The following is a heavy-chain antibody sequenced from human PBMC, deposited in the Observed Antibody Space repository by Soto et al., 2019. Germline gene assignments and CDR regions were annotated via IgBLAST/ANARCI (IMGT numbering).Heavy chain of an antibody. CDR3: ARDEVYDSYYFDY. D-gene: IGHD3-3*01. CDR2: IWYDGSNK. CDR1: GFTFSSYG. V-gene: IGHV3-33*01. Sequence: QVQLVESGGGVVQPGRSLRLSCAASGFTFSSYGMHWVRQAPGKGLEWVAVIWYDGSNKYYADSVKGRFTISRDNSKNTLYLQMTSLRAEDTAVYYCARDEVYDSYYFDYWGQGTLVTVSS. J-gene: IGHJ4*02.